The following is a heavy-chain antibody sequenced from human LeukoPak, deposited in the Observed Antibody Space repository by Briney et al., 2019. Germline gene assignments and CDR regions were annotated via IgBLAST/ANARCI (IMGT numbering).Heavy chain of an antibody. CDR2: ISGSGGST. CDR3: ASLMGYCSSTSCQNFDY. V-gene: IGHV3-23*01. D-gene: IGHD2-2*01. CDR1: GFTFSSYA. Sequence: PGGSLRLSCAASGFTFSSYAMSWVRQAPGKGLEWVSAISGSGGSTYYADSVKGRFTICRDNSKNTLYLQMNSLRAEDTAVYYCASLMGYCSSTSCQNFDYWGQGTLVTVSS. J-gene: IGHJ4*02.